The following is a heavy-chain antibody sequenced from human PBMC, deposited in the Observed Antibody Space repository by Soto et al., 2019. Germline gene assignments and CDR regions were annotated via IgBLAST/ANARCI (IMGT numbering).Heavy chain of an antibody. CDR1: GFTFDDYA. CDR2: ISWNSGSI. J-gene: IGHJ6*02. CDR3: AKGSAAAGTYYYYGMDV. D-gene: IGHD6-13*01. Sequence: GGSLRLSCAASGFTFDDYAMHWVRQAPGKGLEWVSGISWNSGSIGYADSVKGRFTISRDNAKNSLYLQMNSLRAEDTALYYCAKGSAAAGTYYYYGMDVWGQGTTVTVSS. V-gene: IGHV3-9*01.